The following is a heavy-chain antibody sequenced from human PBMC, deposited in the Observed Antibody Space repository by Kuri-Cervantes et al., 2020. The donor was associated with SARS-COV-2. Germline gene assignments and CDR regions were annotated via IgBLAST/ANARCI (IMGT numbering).Heavy chain of an antibody. Sequence: GESLKISCAASGFTFDDYAMHWVRQAPGKGLEWVSLNSWDGGSTYYADSVKGRFTISRDNSKNTLYLQMNSLRAEDTAVYYCAKPGITMVRGVIYWFDPWGQGTLVTVSS. D-gene: IGHD3-10*01. CDR3: AKPGITMVRGVIYWFDP. CDR1: GFTFDDYA. CDR2: NSWDGGST. V-gene: IGHV3-43D*04. J-gene: IGHJ5*02.